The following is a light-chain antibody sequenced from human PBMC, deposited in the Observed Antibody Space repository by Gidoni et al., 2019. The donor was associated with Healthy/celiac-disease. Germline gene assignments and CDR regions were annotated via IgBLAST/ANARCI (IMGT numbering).Light chain of an antibody. V-gene: IGKV3-15*01. CDR2: GAS. Sequence: EIVMTQSPATLSVSTGERATLTCSASQSVSSNLAWYPQTPGQAPRLLIYGASTRATGIPARFSGSGSGTEFTLTISSLQSEDFAVYYCQQYNNWPPLTFGGGTKVEIK. CDR3: QQYNNWPPLT. J-gene: IGKJ4*01. CDR1: QSVSSN.